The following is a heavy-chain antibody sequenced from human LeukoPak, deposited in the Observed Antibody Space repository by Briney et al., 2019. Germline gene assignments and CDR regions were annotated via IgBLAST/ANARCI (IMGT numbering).Heavy chain of an antibody. V-gene: IGHV4-30-2*01. CDR3: ARPYQPYPLLFGGMDV. CDR1: GGSISSGGYS. CDR2: IYHSRST. D-gene: IGHD2-2*01. J-gene: IGHJ6*02. Sequence: SQTLSLTRAVSGGSISSGGYSWSWIRQPPGKGLEWIGYIYHSRSTYYHPSLNSRVTLSVDRSKNQFSLKLSSVTAAVTAVYYCARPYQPYPLLFGGMDVWGQGTTVTASS.